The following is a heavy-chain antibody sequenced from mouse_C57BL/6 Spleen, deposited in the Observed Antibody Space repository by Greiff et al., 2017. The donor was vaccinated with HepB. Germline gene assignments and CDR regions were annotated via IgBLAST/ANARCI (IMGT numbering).Heavy chain of an antibody. V-gene: IGHV5-6*01. J-gene: IGHJ3*01. CDR3: ARPADGYWFAY. Sequence: EVQVVESGGDLVKPGGSLKLSCAASGFTFSSYGMSWVRQTPDKRLEWVATISSGGSYTYYPDSVKGRFTISRDNAKNTLYLQRSSLKSEDTAMYYCARPADGYWFAYWGQGTLVTVSA. D-gene: IGHD2-3*01. CDR1: GFTFSSYG. CDR2: ISSGGSYT.